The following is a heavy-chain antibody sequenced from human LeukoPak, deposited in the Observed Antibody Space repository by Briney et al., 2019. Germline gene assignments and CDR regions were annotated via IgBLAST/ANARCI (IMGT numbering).Heavy chain of an antibody. Sequence: GRSLRLSCAASGFTFSSCAMTWFRQAPGKGLEWVSFIRNKASGGTTEHAASVRGRFTTSRDDSKSIAYLQMNSLKTEDTALYYCTRDRIMTDFWGQGTLVTVSS. V-gene: IGHV3-49*03. CDR2: IRNKASGGTT. CDR3: TRDRIMTDF. CDR1: GFTFSSCA. J-gene: IGHJ4*02. D-gene: IGHD2-15*01.